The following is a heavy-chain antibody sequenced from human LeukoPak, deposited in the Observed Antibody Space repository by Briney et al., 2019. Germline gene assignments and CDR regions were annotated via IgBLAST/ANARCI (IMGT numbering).Heavy chain of an antibody. D-gene: IGHD1-26*01. CDR1: GGTFSSYA. Sequence: GASVKVSCKASGGTFSSYAISWVRQAPGQGLEWMGGIIPIFGTANYAQKFQGRVTITTDESTSTAYMELSSLRSEDTAVYYCASRVGATTGYYYDYWGQGTLVTVSS. J-gene: IGHJ4*02. CDR3: ASRVGATTGYYYDY. CDR2: IIPIFGTA. V-gene: IGHV1-69*05.